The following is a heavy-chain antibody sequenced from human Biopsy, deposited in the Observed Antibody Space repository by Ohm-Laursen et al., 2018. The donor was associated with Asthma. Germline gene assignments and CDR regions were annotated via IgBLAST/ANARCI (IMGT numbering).Heavy chain of an antibody. CDR1: TFGDYC. CDR2: IYYIGST. Sequence: TFGDYCMSWVRQVPGQGLEWIGYIYYIGSTYYNPSLKSRVAISLDTSKNQFSLKLSSVTAADTAVYFCARRGGVRRYFDYWGQGTLVTVSS. D-gene: IGHD3-16*01. J-gene: IGHJ4*02. CDR3: ARRGGVRRYFDY. V-gene: IGHV4-30-4*08.